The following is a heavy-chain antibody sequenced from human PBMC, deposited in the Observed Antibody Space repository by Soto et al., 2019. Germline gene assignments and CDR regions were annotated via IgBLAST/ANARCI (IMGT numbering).Heavy chain of an antibody. Sequence: ETLSLTCTVSVGSVTSGNYYWSWIRQPPGKGLEWIGHIYYSGSTNYNPSLKSRVTISVDASKNQFSLKLSSVTAADTAIYYCARGPVVTPFVDYWGQGTLVTVSS. CDR3: ARGPVVTPFVDY. CDR2: IYYSGST. V-gene: IGHV4-61*01. J-gene: IGHJ4*02. D-gene: IGHD2-21*02. CDR1: VGSVTSGNYY.